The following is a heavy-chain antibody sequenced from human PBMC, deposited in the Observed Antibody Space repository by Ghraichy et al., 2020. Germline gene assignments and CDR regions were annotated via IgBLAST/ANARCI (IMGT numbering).Heavy chain of an antibody. CDR2: IFHDSGRI. J-gene: IGHJ3*02. CDR1: GGSVSGGDYY. D-gene: IGHD2-15*01. Sequence: SQTLSLTCSVSGGSVSGGDYYWGWVYQPPGKGLTWIGSIFHDSGRIHYNPSFRSRVTMSLDTSKNEFSLRMSSVTAADTALYYCTREDENGADNAFDIWGQGTFVTVSS. CDR3: TREDENGADNAFDI. V-gene: IGHV4-39*07.